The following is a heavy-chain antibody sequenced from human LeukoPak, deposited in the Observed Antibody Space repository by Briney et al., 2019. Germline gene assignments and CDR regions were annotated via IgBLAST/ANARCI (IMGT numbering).Heavy chain of an antibody. Sequence: SETLSLTCTASGGSIISYYWSWIRQPPGKGLEWIGRIFTSGSTNYNPSLKSRVTMSVDTSKNQFSLKLSSVTAADTAVYYCATEPVEGVEWLLYRYAFVGFYYWGQGTLVTVSS. V-gene: IGHV4-4*07. D-gene: IGHD3-3*01. CDR1: GGSIISYY. CDR3: ATEPVEGVEWLLYRYAFVGFYY. CDR2: IFTSGST. J-gene: IGHJ4*02.